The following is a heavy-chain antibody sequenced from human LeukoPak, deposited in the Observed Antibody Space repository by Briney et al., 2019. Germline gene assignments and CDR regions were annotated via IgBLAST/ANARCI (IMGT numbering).Heavy chain of an antibody. Sequence: ASVKVSCKASQYTFTDYAVHWVRQAPGQRLEWMGWIDAGNGRTKYSQNFQGRVTIIRDTSATTAYMELSSLRSEDTAVYYCARDVDSSGWLMYSYFDYWGQGTLVTVSS. CDR3: ARDVDSSGWLMYSYFDY. CDR2: IDAGNGRT. D-gene: IGHD6-19*01. J-gene: IGHJ4*02. V-gene: IGHV1-3*01. CDR1: QYTFTDYA.